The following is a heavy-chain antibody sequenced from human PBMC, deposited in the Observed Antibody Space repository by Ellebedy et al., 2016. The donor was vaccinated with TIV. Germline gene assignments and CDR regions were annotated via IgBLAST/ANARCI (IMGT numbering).Heavy chain of an antibody. J-gene: IGHJ4*02. V-gene: IGHV3-21*06. Sequence: GESLKISCAASGFTFRDFAMNWVRQAPGKGLEWVSAISPSGDITYFADSVKGRFTVSRDDAKNSLYLHMNSLKAEDTAVYYCVRTGRPWFDYWGQGTLVTVSS. CDR2: ISPSGDIT. D-gene: IGHD2-8*02. CDR1: GFTFRDFA. CDR3: VRTGRPWFDY.